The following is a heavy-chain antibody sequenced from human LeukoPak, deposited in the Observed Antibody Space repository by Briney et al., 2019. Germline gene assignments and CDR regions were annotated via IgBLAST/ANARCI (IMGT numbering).Heavy chain of an antibody. CDR3: ARDQLGGSCDSTSCYTSFYS. CDR2: IYYSGST. D-gene: IGHD2-2*02. Sequence: SETLSLTCTVSGGSISSSSYYWGWIRQPPGKGLEWIGSIYYSGSTYYNPSLKSRVTISVDTSKNQFSLKLSSVTAADTAVYFCARDQLGGSCDSTSCYTSFYSWGQGTLVTVSS. J-gene: IGHJ4*02. CDR1: GGSISSSSYY. V-gene: IGHV4-39*02.